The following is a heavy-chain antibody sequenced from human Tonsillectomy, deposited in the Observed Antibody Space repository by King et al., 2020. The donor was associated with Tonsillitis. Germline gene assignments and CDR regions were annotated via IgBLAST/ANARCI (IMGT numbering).Heavy chain of an antibody. CDR1: GFTFSSYW. CDR2: IKQDGSEK. V-gene: IGHV3-7*03. Sequence: VQLVESGGGLVQPGGSLRLSCAASGFTFSSYWMTWVHQAPGKGLEWVANIKQDGSEKYYVDSVKGRFTVSRDNAKNSLYVQMNSLRDEDTAVYYCARGDDCSGGSCYYYGMDVWGRGTTVTVSS. J-gene: IGHJ6*02. CDR3: ARGDDCSGGSCYYYGMDV. D-gene: IGHD2-15*01.